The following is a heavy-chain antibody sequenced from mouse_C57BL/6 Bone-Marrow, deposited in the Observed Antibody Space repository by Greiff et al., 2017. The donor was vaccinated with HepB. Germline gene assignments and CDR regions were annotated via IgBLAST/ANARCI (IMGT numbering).Heavy chain of an antibody. Sequence: QVQLQQSGAELVKPGASVKISCKASGYAFSSYWMNWVKQRPGKGLEWIGQIYPGDGDTNYNGKFKGKATLTVDKSSSTAYMQLSSLTSEDSAVYFCARGGTGFYAMDYWGQGTSVTVSS. CDR1: GYAFSSYW. J-gene: IGHJ4*01. V-gene: IGHV1-80*01. CDR2: IYPGDGDT. D-gene: IGHD4-1*01. CDR3: ARGGTGFYAMDY.